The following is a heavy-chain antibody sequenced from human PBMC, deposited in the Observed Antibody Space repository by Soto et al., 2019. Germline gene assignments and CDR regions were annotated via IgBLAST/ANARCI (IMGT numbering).Heavy chain of an antibody. V-gene: IGHV3-48*01. CDR2: ISASSATI. Sequence: EVQLVESGGGLVQPGGSLRLSCAASGFTFSTYAMTWVRQAPGKGPEWISYISASSATIYYADSVKGRFTISRDRAKNSLSLQMNRLSAAGPTVYYIVRVLSTYEALDFWGQGDLVTVSS. CDR3: VRVLSTYEALDF. D-gene: IGHD2-2*01. J-gene: IGHJ4*02. CDR1: GFTFSTYA.